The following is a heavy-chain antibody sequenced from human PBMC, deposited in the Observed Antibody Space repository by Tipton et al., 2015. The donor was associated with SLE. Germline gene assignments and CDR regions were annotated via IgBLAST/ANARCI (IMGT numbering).Heavy chain of an antibody. Sequence: SLRLSCVASGFTFSTFAMSWVRQAPGKGLEWVSVIYSGDSYTYYADSVKGRFTISRDNSKNTIYLQMSSLRTEDTAVYYCARGGMVVADYFDYWGQGTLVTVSS. CDR1: GFTFSTFA. D-gene: IGHD2-15*01. J-gene: IGHJ4*02. CDR2: IYSGDSYT. CDR3: ARGGMVVADYFDY. V-gene: IGHV3-23*03.